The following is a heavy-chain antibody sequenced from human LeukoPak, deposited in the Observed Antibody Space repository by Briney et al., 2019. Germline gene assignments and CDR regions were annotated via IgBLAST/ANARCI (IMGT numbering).Heavy chain of an antibody. J-gene: IGHJ4*02. V-gene: IGHV1-24*01. Sequence: ASVKVSCKVSGYTLTELSMHWVRQAPGKGLEWVGGFDPEDGETIYAQKFQGRVTMTEDTSTDTAYMELSSLRSEDTAVYYCATVKLGYSYGRTQFDYWGQGTLVTVSS. D-gene: IGHD5-18*01. CDR1: GYTLTELS. CDR2: FDPEDGET. CDR3: ATVKLGYSYGRTQFDY.